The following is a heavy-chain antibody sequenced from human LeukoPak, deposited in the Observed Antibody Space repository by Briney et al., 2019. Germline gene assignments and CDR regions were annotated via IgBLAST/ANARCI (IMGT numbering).Heavy chain of an antibody. J-gene: IGHJ5*02. CDR2: INARGDT. D-gene: IGHD2-2*01. Sequence: SETLSLTCAVYGSSFNDYYWNWIRQPPGNGLEWIGEINARGDTTFNPSLKSRATISVDTSKTQFSLRLTSMIAADAAVYYSARGQVPAARGYNWFDPWGQGTLVTVSS. V-gene: IGHV4-34*01. CDR1: GSSFNDYY. CDR3: ARGQVPAARGYNWFDP.